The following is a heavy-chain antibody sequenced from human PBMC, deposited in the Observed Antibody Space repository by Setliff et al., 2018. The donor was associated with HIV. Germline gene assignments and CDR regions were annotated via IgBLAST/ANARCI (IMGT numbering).Heavy chain of an antibody. V-gene: IGHV4-59*01. D-gene: IGHD6-19*01. CDR3: ARGYPGIAVAGLTYYYYYYMDV. CDR1: GGSISSYY. Sequence: SETLSLTCTVSGGSISSYYWSWIRQPPGKGLEWIGYIYYSGSTNYNPSLKSRVTISVDASKNQFSLKLSSVTAADTAVYYCARGYPGIAVAGLTYYYYYYMDVWGKGTTVTVSS. J-gene: IGHJ6*03. CDR2: IYYSGST.